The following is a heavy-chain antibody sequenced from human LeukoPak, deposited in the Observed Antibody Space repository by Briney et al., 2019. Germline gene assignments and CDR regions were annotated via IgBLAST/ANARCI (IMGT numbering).Heavy chain of an antibody. CDR1: GGSISSGDYY. CDR2: IYYSGST. D-gene: IGHD2-2*01. J-gene: IGHJ5*02. V-gene: IGHV4-30-4*08. Sequence: SQTLSLTCTVSGGSISSGDYYWSWIRQPPGKGLEWIGYIYYSGSTYYNPSLKSRVTISVDTSKNQFSLKLSSVTAADTAAYYCARVYCSSTSCYPRNDWFDPWGQGTLVTGSS. CDR3: ARVYCSSTSCYPRNDWFDP.